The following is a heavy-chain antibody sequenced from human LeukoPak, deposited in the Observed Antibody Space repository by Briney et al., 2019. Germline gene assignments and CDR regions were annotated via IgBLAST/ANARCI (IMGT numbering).Heavy chain of an antibody. J-gene: IGHJ4*02. CDR2: IYYSGNT. D-gene: IGHD3/OR15-3a*01. CDR1: GVSIRSSNSY. V-gene: IGHV4-39*01. Sequence: SETLSLTCTVSGVSIRSSNSYWGWIRQPPGKGLEWIGSIYYSGNTYYNASLKSQVSISINTSKYPVSLKLTPLTAADAALYLCARQTGSGLLILPGGQGTLVTVSS. CDR3: ARQTGSGLLILP.